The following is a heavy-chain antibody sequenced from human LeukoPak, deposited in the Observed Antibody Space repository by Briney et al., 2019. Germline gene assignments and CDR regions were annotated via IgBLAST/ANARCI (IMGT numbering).Heavy chain of an antibody. D-gene: IGHD6-19*01. CDR3: ARDEIAVAGTPHYYYYGMDV. V-gene: IGHV1-18*01. Sequence: GASVKVSCKASGYTFTSYGISWVRQAPGQGLEWMGWISAYNGNTNYAQKLQGRVTMTTDTSTSTAYMELRSLRSDDTAVYYCARDEIAVAGTPHYYYYGMDVWGQGTTVTVPS. CDR2: ISAYNGNT. CDR1: GYTFTSYG. J-gene: IGHJ6*02.